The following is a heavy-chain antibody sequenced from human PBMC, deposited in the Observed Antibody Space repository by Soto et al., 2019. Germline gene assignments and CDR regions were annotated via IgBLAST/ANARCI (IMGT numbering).Heavy chain of an antibody. CDR1: GFTFSSYA. Sequence: GGSLRLSCAASGFTFSSYALSWVRQAPEKGLEWVSGISGSGDNTYYADSVKGRLTISRDNSKNTLYLQMNSLRAEDTAVYHCARTPSITMVRGVDYYFDYWGQGTLVTVS. V-gene: IGHV3-23*01. D-gene: IGHD3-10*01. J-gene: IGHJ4*02. CDR2: ISGSGDNT. CDR3: ARTPSITMVRGVDYYFDY.